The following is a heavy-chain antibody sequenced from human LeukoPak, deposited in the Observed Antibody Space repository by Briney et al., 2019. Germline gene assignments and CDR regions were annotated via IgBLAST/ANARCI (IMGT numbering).Heavy chain of an antibody. CDR2: IKQDGSEK. CDR1: GFTFSSYW. CDR3: ARVRVKVVPAAFDY. Sequence: GGSLRLSCAASGFTFSSYWMSWVRQAPGKGLEWVANIKQDGSEKYYVDSVKGRFTISRDNAKNSLYLQMNSLRAEDTAVYYCARVRVKVVPAAFDYWGQGTLVTVSS. J-gene: IGHJ4*02. D-gene: IGHD2-2*01. V-gene: IGHV3-7*01.